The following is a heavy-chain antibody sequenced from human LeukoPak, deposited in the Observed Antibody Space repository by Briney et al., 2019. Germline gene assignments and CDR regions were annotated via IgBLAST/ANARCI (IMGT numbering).Heavy chain of an antibody. CDR2: IYYSGST. D-gene: IGHD4-11*01. Sequence: PSETLSLTCTVSGGSISSGGYYWSWIRQHPGKGLEWIGYIYYSGSTYYNPSLKSRVTISVDTSKNQFSLKLSSVTAADTAVYYCAREGDYSADDYYYGMDVWGQGTTVTVSS. J-gene: IGHJ6*02. CDR3: AREGDYSADDYYYGMDV. V-gene: IGHV4-31*03. CDR1: GGSISSGGYY.